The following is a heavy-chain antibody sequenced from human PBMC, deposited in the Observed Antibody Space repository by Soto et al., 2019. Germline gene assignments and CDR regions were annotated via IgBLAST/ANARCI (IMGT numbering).Heavy chain of an antibody. CDR3: AARRYYYDSSGYYADY. CDR2: ISGSGGST. V-gene: IGHV3-23*01. D-gene: IGHD3-22*01. J-gene: IGHJ4*02. CDR1: GFTFSTCA. Sequence: PVASLRLSSAYSGFTFSTCAMSWVRQAPGKGLEWVSAISGSGGSTYYADSVKGRFTISRDNSKNTLYLQMNSLRAEDTAVYYCAARRYYYDSSGYYADYWGQGT.